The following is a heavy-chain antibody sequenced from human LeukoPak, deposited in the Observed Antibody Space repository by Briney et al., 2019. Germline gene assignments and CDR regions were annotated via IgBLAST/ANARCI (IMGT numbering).Heavy chain of an antibody. J-gene: IGHJ3*02. CDR1: GGTFSSYA. V-gene: IGHV1-69*05. CDR2: IIPIFGTA. D-gene: IGHD4-17*01. Sequence: ASVKVPCKASGGTFSSYAISWVRQAPGQGLEWMGGIIPIFGTANYAQKFQGRVTITTDESTSTAYMELSSLRSEDTAVYYCARVEDYGDDAFDIWGQGTMVTVSS. CDR3: ARVEDYGDDAFDI.